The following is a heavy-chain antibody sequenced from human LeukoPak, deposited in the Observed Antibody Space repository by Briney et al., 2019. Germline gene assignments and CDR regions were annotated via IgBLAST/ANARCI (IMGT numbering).Heavy chain of an antibody. CDR2: INPSGGST. D-gene: IGHD3-22*01. V-gene: IGHV1-46*01. CDR1: GYTFTSYY. Sequence: ASVKVSCKASGYTFTSYYMHWVRQAPGQGLEWMGIINPSGGSTSYAQKFQGRVTMTRDTSTSTVYMELSSLRSEDTAVYYCAREDSSGEKGHAFDIWGQGTMVTVSS. CDR3: AREDSSGEKGHAFDI. J-gene: IGHJ3*02.